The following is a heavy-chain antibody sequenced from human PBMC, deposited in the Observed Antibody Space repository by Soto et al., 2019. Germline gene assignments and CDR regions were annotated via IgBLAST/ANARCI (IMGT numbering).Heavy chain of an antibody. V-gene: IGHV1-8*01. CDR2: MNPNTGDT. J-gene: IGHJ4*02. CDR1: GYSFTSFD. Sequence: QVQLVQSGAEVKKPGASVRVSCKASGYSFTSFDINWVRQASGQGLEWVGWMNPNTGDTVFVQTFQGRASMTRNTPLSTAFMEVSGLKVEDTAVYYCARGRGGATGGRLDYWGQGTPVIVSS. CDR3: ARGRGGATGGRLDY. D-gene: IGHD2-8*02.